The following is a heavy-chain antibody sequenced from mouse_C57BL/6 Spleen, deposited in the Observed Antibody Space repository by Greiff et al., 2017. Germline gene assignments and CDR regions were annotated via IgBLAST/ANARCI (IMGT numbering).Heavy chain of an antibody. CDR1: GYTFTSYW. D-gene: IGHD2-1*01. CDR3: ARSILHYAMDC. V-gene: IGHV1-53*01. CDR2: INPCNGGT. J-gene: IGHJ4*01. Sequence: QVQLQQPGTELVKPGASVKLSCKASGYTFTSYWMHWVKQRPGQGLEWIGNINPCNGGTNYNEKFKSKATLTVDKSSSTAYMQLSSLTSEDSAVYFCARSILHYAMDCWGQGTSVTVAS.